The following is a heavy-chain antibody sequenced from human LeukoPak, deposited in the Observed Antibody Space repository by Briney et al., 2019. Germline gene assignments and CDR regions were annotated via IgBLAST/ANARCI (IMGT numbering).Heavy chain of an antibody. Sequence: SETLSLTCAVYGGSFSGYYWSWIRQPPGKGLDWIGEINHSGSTNYNPSLKSRVTISVDTSKNQFPLKLSSVTAADTAVYYCARGHRGAAAGTWAWFDPWGQGTLVTVSS. CDR2: INHSGST. CDR3: ARGHRGAAAGTWAWFDP. V-gene: IGHV4-34*01. CDR1: GGSFSGYY. J-gene: IGHJ5*02. D-gene: IGHD6-13*01.